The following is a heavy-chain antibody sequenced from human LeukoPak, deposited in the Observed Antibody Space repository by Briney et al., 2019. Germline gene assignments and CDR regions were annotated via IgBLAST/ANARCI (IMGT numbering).Heavy chain of an antibody. CDR2: IWYDGGNK. Sequence: GGSLRLSCAASGFTFSTYGMHWVRQAPGKGLEWVAIIWYDGGNKYYADSVKGRFTISRDNSKNTLYLQMNSLRAEDTAVYYCASTRGYSYGYGSDFDYWGQGTLVTVSS. CDR3: ASTRGYSYGYGSDFDY. CDR1: GFTFSTYG. D-gene: IGHD5-18*01. V-gene: IGHV3-33*01. J-gene: IGHJ4*02.